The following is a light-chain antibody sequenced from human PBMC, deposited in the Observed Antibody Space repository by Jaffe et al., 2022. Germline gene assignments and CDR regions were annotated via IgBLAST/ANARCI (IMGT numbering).Light chain of an antibody. CDR3: QQTDRLPPS. V-gene: IGKV1-12*01. J-gene: IGKJ5*01. CDR1: QVVNNW. CDR2: AAS. Sequence: DIQMTQSPSSVSASVGDRVTITCRASQVVNNWVAWYQQKPGKAPNLLIFAASNLQSGVPSRFSGSGSGTDYTLTISSLQPEDFATYYCQQTDRLPPSFGPGTRLEIK.